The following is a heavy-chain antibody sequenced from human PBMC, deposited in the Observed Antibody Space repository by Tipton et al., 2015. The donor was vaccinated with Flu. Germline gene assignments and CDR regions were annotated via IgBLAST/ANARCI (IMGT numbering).Heavy chain of an antibody. CDR2: IWYDGSNK. Sequence: SGFTFSSYGMHWVRQAPGKGLEWVAVIWYDGSNKYYADSVKGRFTISRDNSKNTLYLQMNSLRAEDTAVYYCARAVSAYDFWSGYFIGLGVGGSYYGMDVWGQGTTVTVSS. J-gene: IGHJ6*02. D-gene: IGHD3-3*01. CDR1: GFTFSSYG. CDR3: ARAVSAYDFWSGYFIGLGVGGSYYGMDV. V-gene: IGHV3-33*01.